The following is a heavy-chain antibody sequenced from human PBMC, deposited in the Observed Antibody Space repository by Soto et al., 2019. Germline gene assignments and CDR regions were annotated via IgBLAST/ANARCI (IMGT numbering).Heavy chain of an antibody. V-gene: IGHV3-23*01. J-gene: IGHJ4*02. CDR1: GFTFSSYA. Sequence: GGSLRLSXAASGFTFSSYAMSWVRQAPGEGLEWVSAISGSGGSTYYADSVKGRFTISRDNSKNTLYLQMNSLRAEDTAVYYCAKAMVRGVIITFAPDYWGQGTLVTVSS. D-gene: IGHD3-10*01. CDR2: ISGSGGST. CDR3: AKAMVRGVIITFAPDY.